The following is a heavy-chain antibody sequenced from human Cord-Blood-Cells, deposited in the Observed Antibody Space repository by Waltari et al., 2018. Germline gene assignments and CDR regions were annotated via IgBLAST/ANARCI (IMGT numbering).Heavy chain of an antibody. D-gene: IGHD6-6*01. CDR2: LYPADGDT. J-gene: IGHJ1*01. V-gene: IGHV1-24*01. CDR3: ATDRAARPSSRPYNAEYFQH. CDR1: GYTLTELS. Sequence: QVQLVQSGAEVKKPGASVTVSCKVSGYTLTELSMHWVRQAPGKGLEWMGGLYPADGDTTYAQQFHGRVHMTEETATATAYMVLSSLRSEDSAVYYCATDRAARPSSRPYNAEYFQHWGQGTLVTVSS.